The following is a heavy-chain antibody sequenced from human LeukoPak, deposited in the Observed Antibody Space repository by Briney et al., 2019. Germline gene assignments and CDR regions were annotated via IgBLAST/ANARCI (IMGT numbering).Heavy chain of an antibody. D-gene: IGHD3-10*01. J-gene: IGHJ4*02. CDR1: GGSFSGYY. Sequence: SETLSLTCAVYGGSFSGYYWSWIRQPPGKGLEWIGEINHSGSTNYNPSLKSRVTISVDTSKNQFSLKLSSVIAADTAVYFCARGGVYYGSGSYYNPYYFDYWGQGTLVTVSS. CDR3: ARGGVYYGSGSYYNPYYFDY. V-gene: IGHV4-34*01. CDR2: INHSGST.